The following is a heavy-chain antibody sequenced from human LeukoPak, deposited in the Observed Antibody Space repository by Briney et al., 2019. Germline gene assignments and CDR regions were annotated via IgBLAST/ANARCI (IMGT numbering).Heavy chain of an antibody. D-gene: IGHD6-25*01. CDR3: ARDRKSIAAAGAHDAFDI. J-gene: IGHJ3*02. CDR2: IYYSGST. V-gene: IGHV4-59*01. Sequence: PSETLSLTCTVSGGSISSYYWSWIRQPPGKGLEWIGYIYYSGSTNYNPSLKSRVTISVDTSKNQFSLKLSSVTAADTAVYYCARDRKSIAAAGAHDAFDIWGQGTMVTVSS. CDR1: GGSISSYY.